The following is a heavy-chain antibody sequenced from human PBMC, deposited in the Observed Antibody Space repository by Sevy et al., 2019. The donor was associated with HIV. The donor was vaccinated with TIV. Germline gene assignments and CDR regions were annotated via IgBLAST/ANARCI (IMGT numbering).Heavy chain of an antibody. CDR1: GFTFSSYW. J-gene: IGHJ3*02. CDR3: ARLRGGYSYGDAFDI. D-gene: IGHD5-18*01. CDR2: INSDGSST. V-gene: IGHV3-74*01. Sequence: GESLKISCAASGFTFSSYWMHWVRQAPGKGLVWVSRINSDGSSTSYADSVKGRFTISRDNAKNTLYLQMNSLRAEDTAVYYCARLRGGYSYGDAFDIWGQGTMVTVSS.